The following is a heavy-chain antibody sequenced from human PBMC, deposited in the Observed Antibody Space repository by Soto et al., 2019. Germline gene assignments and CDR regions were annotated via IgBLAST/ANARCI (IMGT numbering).Heavy chain of an antibody. Sequence: PSRGLEWLGRTYYRSRWYNDYAVSVRSRITVNADTSRNQVSLHLNSVPPEDTAVYYWAGPISPQWYYMDVWDKGPSVTVSS. CDR2: TYYRSRWYN. CDR3: AGPISPQWYYMDV. V-gene: IGHV6-1*01. D-gene: IGHD6-19*01. J-gene: IGHJ6*03.